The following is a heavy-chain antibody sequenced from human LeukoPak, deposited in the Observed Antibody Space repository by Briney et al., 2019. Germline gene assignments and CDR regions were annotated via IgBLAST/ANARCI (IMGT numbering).Heavy chain of an antibody. D-gene: IGHD4-23*01. J-gene: IGHJ4*02. V-gene: IGHV3-23*01. CDR3: ARDRGYGGNSALDY. CDR2: ISGSGGST. CDR1: GFTFNSYA. Sequence: GGSLRLSCAASGFTFNSYAMSWVRQAPGKGLEWVSAISGSGGSTYYADSVKGRFTISRDNAKNSLYLQMNSLRAEDTAVYYCARDRGYGGNSALDYWGQGTLVTVSS.